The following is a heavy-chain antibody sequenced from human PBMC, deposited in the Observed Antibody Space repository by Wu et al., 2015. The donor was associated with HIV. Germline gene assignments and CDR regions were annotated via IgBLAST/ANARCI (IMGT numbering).Heavy chain of an antibody. CDR3: ATTIAVAVYYYMDV. J-gene: IGHJ6*03. Sequence: QVQLVQSGAEVKKPGSSVKVSCKASGGTFSSYALSWVRQAPGQGLEWMGRLIPMYGAADYAQKFQGRVTITADESTSTAYMELSSLRSEDTAVYYCATTIAVAVYYYMDVWGKGTTVTVSS. CDR1: GGTFSSYA. V-gene: IGHV1-69*13. D-gene: IGHD6-19*01. CDR2: LIPMYGAA.